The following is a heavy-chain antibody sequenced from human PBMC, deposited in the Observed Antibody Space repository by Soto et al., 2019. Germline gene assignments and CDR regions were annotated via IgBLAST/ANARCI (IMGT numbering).Heavy chain of an antibody. CDR1: GFTFSSYA. CDR3: ASSDLTFGGVIVSPGFDY. Sequence: PGGSLRLSCAASGFTFSSYAMHWVRQAPGKGLEWVAVISYDGSNKYYADSVKGRFTISRDNSKNTLYLQMNSLRAEDTAVYYCASSDLTFGGVIVSPGFDYWGKGTLVTVSS. V-gene: IGHV3-30-3*01. D-gene: IGHD3-16*02. CDR2: ISYDGSNK. J-gene: IGHJ4*02.